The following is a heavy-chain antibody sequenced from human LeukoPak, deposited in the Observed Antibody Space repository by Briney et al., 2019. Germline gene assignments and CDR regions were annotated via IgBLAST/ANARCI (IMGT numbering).Heavy chain of an antibody. CDR3: ARHIAVSYDAFDL. CDR2: VFYNGRT. J-gene: IGHJ3*01. D-gene: IGHD6-19*01. Sequence: SETLSLTCTVSGDSIISYYWNWIRQPPGRGLEWIGYVFYNGRTLYNPSLRSRVTISVDTSMTQFSLKLTSVTAADTAVYYCARHIAVSYDAFDLWGRGTMVSVSS. CDR1: GDSIISYY. V-gene: IGHV4-59*08.